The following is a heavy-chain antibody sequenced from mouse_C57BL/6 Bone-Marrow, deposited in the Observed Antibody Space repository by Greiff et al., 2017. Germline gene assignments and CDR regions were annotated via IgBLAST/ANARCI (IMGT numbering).Heavy chain of an antibody. V-gene: IGHV3-8*01. D-gene: IGHD3-3*01. Sequence: DVQLQESGPGLAKPSQTLSLTCSVTGYSITSDYWNWIRTFSGIKLVYMVYISYSGSTYYNPPLKSRISITRDTSKNQYYLQLNSVTTEDTATYYCARWGLVYAMDYWGQGTSVTVSS. CDR3: ARWGLVYAMDY. J-gene: IGHJ4*01. CDR2: ISYSGST. CDR1: GYSITSDY.